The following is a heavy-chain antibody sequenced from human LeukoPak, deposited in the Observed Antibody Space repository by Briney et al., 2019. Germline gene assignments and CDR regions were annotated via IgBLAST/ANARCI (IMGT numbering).Heavy chain of an antibody. V-gene: IGHV3-7*01. J-gene: IGHJ4*02. CDR2: INRDETEK. CDR1: GFTFSTNW. D-gene: IGHD3-10*01. CDR3: ARLDNMVPGVPDV. Sequence: GGSLRLSCAASGFTFSTNWMGWVRQAPGKGLEWVATINRDETEKYYVDSVKGRFTISRDNTWDSLYLQMNSLRAEDSAVYYCARLDNMVPGVPDVWGPGTLVTVSS.